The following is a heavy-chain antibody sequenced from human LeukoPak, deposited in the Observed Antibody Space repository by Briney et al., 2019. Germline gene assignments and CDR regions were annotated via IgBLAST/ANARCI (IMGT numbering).Heavy chain of an antibody. D-gene: IGHD3-22*01. CDR2: IIPILGIA. CDR1: GGTFSSYA. J-gene: IGHJ4*02. V-gene: IGHV1-69*04. Sequence: SVKVSCKASGGTFSSYAISWVRQAPGQGLEWMGRIIPILGIANYAQKFQGRVTITADKSTSTANMELSSLRSEDTAVYYCAREYDSSGYYLDYWGQGTLSPSPQ. CDR3: AREYDSSGYYLDY.